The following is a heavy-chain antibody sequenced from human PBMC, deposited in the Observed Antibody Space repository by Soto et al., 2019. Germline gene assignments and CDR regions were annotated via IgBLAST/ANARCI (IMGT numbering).Heavy chain of an antibody. CDR1: GFTFSSYW. V-gene: IGHV3-74*01. D-gene: IGHD1-26*01. J-gene: IGHJ4*02. CDR2: IKSDGSST. Sequence: EVQLVESGGGLIQPGGSLRLSCAASGFTFSSYWMHWVRQAPGKVLVWVSRIKSDGSSTSYADSVKGRFTISRDNAKNTLYLQMNSLRAEDTAVYYCTRGQWELLPGDYWGQGTLVTVSS. CDR3: TRGQWELLPGDY.